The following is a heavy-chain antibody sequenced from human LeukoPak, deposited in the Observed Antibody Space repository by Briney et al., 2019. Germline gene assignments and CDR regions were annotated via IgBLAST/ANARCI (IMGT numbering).Heavy chain of an antibody. CDR1: GGSISSGDYY. J-gene: IGHJ4*02. V-gene: IGHV4-30-4*08. CDR2: IYYSGSS. CDR3: ARRNDPYYFDY. Sequence: PSETLSLTCTVSGGSISSGDYYWSWIRQPPRKGLEWIGYIYYSGSSFYNPSLKSRLTISVDTSKNHFSLNLSSVTAADTAVYYCARRNDPYYFDYWGQGTLVTVSS. D-gene: IGHD3-16*01.